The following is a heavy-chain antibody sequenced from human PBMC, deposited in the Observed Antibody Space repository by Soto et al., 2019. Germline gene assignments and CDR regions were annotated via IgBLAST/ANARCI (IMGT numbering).Heavy chain of an antibody. D-gene: IGHD2-2*01. CDR2: INAGNGNT. CDR3: ARARYCSSTSCHWDY. CDR1: GYTFTSCA. Sequence: ASVKVSCKASGYTFTSCAMHWVRQAPGQRLEWMGWINAGNGNTKYSQKFQGRVTITRDTSASTAYMELSSLRSEDTAVYYCARARYCSSTSCHWDYWGQGTLVTVSS. J-gene: IGHJ4*02. V-gene: IGHV1-3*01.